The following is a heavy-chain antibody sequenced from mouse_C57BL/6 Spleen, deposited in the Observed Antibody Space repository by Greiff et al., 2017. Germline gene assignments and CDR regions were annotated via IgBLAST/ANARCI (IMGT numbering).Heavy chain of an antibody. J-gene: IGHJ4*01. V-gene: IGHV5-17*01. D-gene: IGHD2-4*01. CDR2: ISSGSSTI. Sequence: VQLKQSGGGLVKPGGSLKLSCAASGFTFSDYGMHWVRQAPEKGLEWVAYISSGSSTIYYADTVKGRSTISRDNAKNTLFLQMTSLRSEDTAMYYCASHHYEAMDYWGQGTSVTVSS. CDR1: GFTFSDYG. CDR3: ASHHYEAMDY.